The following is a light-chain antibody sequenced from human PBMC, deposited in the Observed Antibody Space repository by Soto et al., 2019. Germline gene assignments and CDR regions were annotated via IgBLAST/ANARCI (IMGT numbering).Light chain of an antibody. CDR3: NSYTSSTSRPYV. CDR1: SSDVGGYNY. V-gene: IGLV2-14*01. Sequence: QSALTQPPSASGSPGQSVTISCTGTSSDVGGYNYVSWYQQHPGKAPKLLIFEVSSRPSGVSNRFSGSKSGNTASLTISALQAEDEADYFCNSYTSSTSRPYVFGTGTKVTVL. CDR2: EVS. J-gene: IGLJ1*01.